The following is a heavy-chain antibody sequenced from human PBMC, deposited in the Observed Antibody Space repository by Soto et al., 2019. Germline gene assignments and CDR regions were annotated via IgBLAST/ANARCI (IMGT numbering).Heavy chain of an antibody. J-gene: IGHJ5*02. V-gene: IGHV3-23*01. CDR1: GFTFSSYA. CDR2: ISGSGGST. Sequence: GGSLRLSCAASGFTFSSYAMSWVRQAPGKGLEWVSAISGSGGSTYYADSVKGRFTISRDNSKNTLYLQMNSLRAEDTAVYYCAKDPRITIFGVPRNWFDPWGQGTLVTVSS. D-gene: IGHD3-3*01. CDR3: AKDPRITIFGVPRNWFDP.